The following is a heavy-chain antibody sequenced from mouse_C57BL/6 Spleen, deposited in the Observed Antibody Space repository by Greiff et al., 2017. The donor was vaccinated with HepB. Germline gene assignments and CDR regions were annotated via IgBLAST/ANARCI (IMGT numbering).Heavy chain of an antibody. V-gene: IGHV3-6*01. D-gene: IGHD1-1*01. CDR2: ISYDGSN. CDR3: ARNYGSSYQYYFDY. CDR1: GYSITSGYY. J-gene: IGHJ2*01. Sequence: DVQLQESGPGLVKPSQSLSLTCSVTGYSITSGYYWNWIRQFPGNKLEWMGYISYDGSNNYNPSLKNRISITRDTSKNQFFLKLNSVTTEDTATYYCARNYGSSYQYYFDYWGQGTTLTVSS.